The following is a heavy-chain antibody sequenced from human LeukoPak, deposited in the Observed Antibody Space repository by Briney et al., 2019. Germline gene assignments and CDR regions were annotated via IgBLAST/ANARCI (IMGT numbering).Heavy chain of an antibody. V-gene: IGHV4-59*01. J-gene: IGHJ6*03. CDR1: GGSISSYY. Sequence: SETLSLTCTVSGGSISSYYWSWIRQPPGKGLEWIGYIYYSGSTNYNPSLKSRVTISVDTSKNQFSLKLSSVTAADTAVYYCARSVGALPTDYYYYMDVWGKGTTVTVSS. D-gene: IGHD1-26*01. CDR2: IYYSGST. CDR3: ARSVGALPTDYYYYMDV.